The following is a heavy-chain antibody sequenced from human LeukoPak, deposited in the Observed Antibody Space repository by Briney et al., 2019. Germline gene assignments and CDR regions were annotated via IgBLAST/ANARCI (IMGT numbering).Heavy chain of an antibody. CDR2: INPNSGGT. V-gene: IGHV1-2*06. J-gene: IGHJ4*02. D-gene: IGHD3-22*01. CDR1: GYTFTGYY. Sequence: ASVKVSCKASGYTFTGYYMHWVRQAPGQGLEWMGRINPNSGGTNYAQKFQGRVTMTRDTSNSTAYMELSRLRSDDTAVYYCARGPGYYYDSSGYGGYWGQGTLVTVSS. CDR3: ARGPGYYYDSSGYGGY.